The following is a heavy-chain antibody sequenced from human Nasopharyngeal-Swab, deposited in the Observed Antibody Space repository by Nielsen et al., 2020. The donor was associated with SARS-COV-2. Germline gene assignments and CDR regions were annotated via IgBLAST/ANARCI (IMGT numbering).Heavy chain of an antibody. Sequence: GESLKISCAASGFTFSSYWMHWVRQAPGKGLVWVSRINSDGSSTSYADSVKGRFTISRDNAKNTLYLQMNSLGAEDTAVYYCARDKVVVVPAAIYYYGMDVWGQGTTVTVSS. J-gene: IGHJ6*02. CDR2: INSDGSST. CDR3: ARDKVVVVPAAIYYYGMDV. CDR1: GFTFSSYW. D-gene: IGHD2-2*01. V-gene: IGHV3-74*01.